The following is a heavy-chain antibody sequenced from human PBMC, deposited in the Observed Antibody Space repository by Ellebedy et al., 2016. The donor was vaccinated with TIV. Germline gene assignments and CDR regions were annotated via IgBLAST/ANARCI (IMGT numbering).Heavy chain of an antibody. CDR1: GFTFRSYG. D-gene: IGHD5-12*01. J-gene: IGHJ4*02. V-gene: IGHV3-30*03. CDR2: ISSDGSEK. CDR3: ARDRGGYGSFDY. Sequence: GGSLRLSXAASGFTFRSYGFHWVRQAPGKGLEWVALISSDGSEKYYADSVRGRFTISRDNSKNTGYLEMNSLRGDDTAMYYCARDRGGYGSFDYWGQGTLVTV.